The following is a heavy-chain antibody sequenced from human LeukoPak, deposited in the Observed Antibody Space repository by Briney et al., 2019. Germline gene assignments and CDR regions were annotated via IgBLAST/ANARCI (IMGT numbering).Heavy chain of an antibody. J-gene: IGHJ5*02. V-gene: IGHV4-61*02. CDR2: IYTSGST. CDR3: ARGLEMATIGGRRNWFDP. CDR1: GGSISSGSYY. Sequence: PSETLSLTCTVSGGSISSGSYYWSWIRQPAGKGLEWIGRIYTSGSTNYNPSLKSRVTISVDTSKNQFSLKLSSVTAADTAVYYCARGLEMATIGGRRNWFDPWGQGTLVTVSS. D-gene: IGHD5-24*01.